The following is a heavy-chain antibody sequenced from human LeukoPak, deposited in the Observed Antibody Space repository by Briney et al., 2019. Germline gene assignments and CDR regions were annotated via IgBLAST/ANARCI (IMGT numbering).Heavy chain of an antibody. V-gene: IGHV1-18*01. CDR2: ISAYNGNT. CDR1: GYTFTSYG. D-gene: IGHD5-18*01. J-gene: IGHJ4*02. Sequence: ASVKVSCKASGYTFTSYGISWVRQAPGQGLEWMGWISAYNGNTSYAQKFQGRVTMTRDTSTSTVYMELSSLRSEDTAVYYCARGDGYSYGCDYWGQGTLVTVSS. CDR3: ARGDGYSYGCDY.